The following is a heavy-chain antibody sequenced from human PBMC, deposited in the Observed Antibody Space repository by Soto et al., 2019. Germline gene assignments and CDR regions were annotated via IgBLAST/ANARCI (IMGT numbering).Heavy chain of an antibody. CDR1: GFTFSSYS. D-gene: IGHD4-17*01. J-gene: IGHJ4*02. CDR2: FSGSSSTI. Sequence: GGSLRLSCAASGFTFSSYSMNWVRQAPGKGLEWVSYFSGSSSTIYYADSVKGRFTISRDNAKNSLYLQLNTLRAEDTAVYFCARERAVDYWGQGTLVTVSS. CDR3: ARERAVDY. V-gene: IGHV3-48*01.